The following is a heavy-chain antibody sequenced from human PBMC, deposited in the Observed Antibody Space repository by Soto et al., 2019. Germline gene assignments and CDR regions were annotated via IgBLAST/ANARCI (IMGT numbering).Heavy chain of an antibody. D-gene: IGHD1-26*01. Sequence: EVQLLESGGGLVQPGGSLRLSCAASGFTFSSYAMSWVRQAPGKGLEWVSAISGSGGSTYYADSVKGRFTISRDNSKNTLYLQMNSLRAEDTAVYYCAKMSLKYQLLYSGSRNDFDYWGQGTLVTVSS. V-gene: IGHV3-23*01. J-gene: IGHJ4*02. CDR2: ISGSGGST. CDR1: GFTFSSYA. CDR3: AKMSLKYQLLYSGSRNDFDY.